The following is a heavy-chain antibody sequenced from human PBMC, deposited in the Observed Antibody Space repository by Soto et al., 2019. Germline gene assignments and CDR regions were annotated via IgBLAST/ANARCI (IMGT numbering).Heavy chain of an antibody. Sequence: SVKVSCKASGGTFSSYTISWARQAPGQGLEWMGRIIPILGIANYAQKFQGRVTITADKSTSTAYMELSSLRSEDTAVYYCARDPLYDYDFWSGYYYDYWGQGTLVTVSS. V-gene: IGHV1-69*04. CDR2: IIPILGIA. D-gene: IGHD3-3*01. J-gene: IGHJ4*02. CDR3: ARDPLYDYDFWSGYYYDY. CDR1: GGTFSSYT.